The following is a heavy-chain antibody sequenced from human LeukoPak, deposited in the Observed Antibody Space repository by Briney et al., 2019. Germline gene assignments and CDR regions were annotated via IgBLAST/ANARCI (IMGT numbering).Heavy chain of an antibody. Sequence: SQTLSLTCATSGDSVSSNSAAWNWLRQSPSRGLEWLGRTYYRSKWYNDYAVSVKSRITINPDTSKNQFSLQLNSVTPEDTAVYYCARDPVDYDFWSGYSKAVGMDVWGQGTTVTVSS. V-gene: IGHV6-1*01. CDR1: GDSVSSNSAA. J-gene: IGHJ6*02. D-gene: IGHD3-3*01. CDR2: TYYRSKWYN. CDR3: ARDPVDYDFWSGYSKAVGMDV.